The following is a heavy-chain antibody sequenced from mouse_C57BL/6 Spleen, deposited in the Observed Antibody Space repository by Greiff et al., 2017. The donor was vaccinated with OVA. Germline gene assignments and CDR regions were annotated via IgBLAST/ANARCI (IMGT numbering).Heavy chain of an antibody. CDR3: ARGDDGYYYAMDY. CDR2: IDPNSGGT. J-gene: IGHJ4*01. CDR1: GYTFTSYW. V-gene: IGHV1-72*01. Sequence: VQLQQPGAELVKPGASVKLSCKASGYTFTSYWMHWVKQRPGRGLAWIGWIDPNSGGTKYNEKFKSKATLTVDKPSSTAYMQLSSLTSEDSAVYYCARGDDGYYYAMDYWGQGTSVTVSS. D-gene: IGHD2-3*01.